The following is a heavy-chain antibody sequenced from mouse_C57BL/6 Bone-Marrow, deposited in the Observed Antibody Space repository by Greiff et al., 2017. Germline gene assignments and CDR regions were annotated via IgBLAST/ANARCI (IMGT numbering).Heavy chain of an antibody. CDR1: GFSFNTYA. CDR2: IRSKSNNYAT. CDR3: VRGRSYYFDY. Sequence: EVQVVESGGGLVQPKGSLKLSCAASGFSFNTYAMNWVRQAPGKGLEWVARIRSKSNNYATYYADSVKDRFTISRDDSESMLYLQMNNLKTEDTAMYYCVRGRSYYFDYWGQGTTLTVSS. V-gene: IGHV10-1*01. J-gene: IGHJ2*01.